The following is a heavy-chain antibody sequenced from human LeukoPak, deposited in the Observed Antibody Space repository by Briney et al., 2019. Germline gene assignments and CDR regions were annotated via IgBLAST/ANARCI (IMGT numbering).Heavy chain of an antibody. V-gene: IGHV1-2*02. D-gene: IGHD5-18*01. CDR3: ARDPYSNHFDY. Sequence: GASVKVSCKASGYTFTGYYMHWVRQAPGQGLEWMGWINPNNGGTNYAQKFQGRVTMPRDTSISTAYMELNRPRSDDTAVYYCARDPYSNHFDYWGQGTLVTVSS. CDR2: INPNNGGT. J-gene: IGHJ4*02. CDR1: GYTFTGYY.